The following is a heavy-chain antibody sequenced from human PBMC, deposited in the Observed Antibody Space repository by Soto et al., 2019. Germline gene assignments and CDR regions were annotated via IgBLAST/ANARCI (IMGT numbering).Heavy chain of an antibody. Sequence: GGSLRLSCVASGFSVRTNYMTWVRQAPGKGLEWVSVIYTAGHTNYANSVKGRFTVSRDTSQNTVYLQMNSLRPDDTAVYYCANDYDSDSFHLGFYYGMDVWAQGTTVTVS. V-gene: IGHV3-53*01. CDR2: IYTAGHT. CDR3: ANDYDSDSFHLGFYYGMDV. J-gene: IGHJ6*02. D-gene: IGHD3-22*01. CDR1: GFSVRTNY.